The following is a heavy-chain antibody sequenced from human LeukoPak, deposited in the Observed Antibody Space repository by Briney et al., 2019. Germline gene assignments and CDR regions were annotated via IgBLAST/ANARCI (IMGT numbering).Heavy chain of an antibody. CDR1: GFTFSSYA. Sequence: GGSLRLSCAASGFTFSSYAMSWVRQAPGKGLEWVSAISGSGGSTYYADSVKGRFTISRDNSKNTLYLQMNSLRAEDTAVYYCAKPIALYDSSGYYYAGDAFDIWGQGTMVTVSS. J-gene: IGHJ3*02. CDR3: AKPIALYDSSGYYYAGDAFDI. V-gene: IGHV3-23*01. D-gene: IGHD3-22*01. CDR2: ISGSGGST.